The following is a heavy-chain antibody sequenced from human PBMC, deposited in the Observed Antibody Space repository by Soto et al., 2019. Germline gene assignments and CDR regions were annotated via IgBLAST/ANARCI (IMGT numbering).Heavy chain of an antibody. D-gene: IGHD2-2*01. J-gene: IGHJ6*02. CDR2: INPNSRGT. Sequence: GASVKVSCKDSGYTLTGYYKHWVGQAPGQGLEWMGWINPNSRGTNYAQKFQGRVTMTRDTSISTAYMELSRLRSDDTGVYYCARAGYCSSTSCRYYYGMDVGGQGTTVTGSS. CDR3: ARAGYCSSTSCRYYYGMDV. V-gene: IGHV1-2*02. CDR1: GYTLTGYY.